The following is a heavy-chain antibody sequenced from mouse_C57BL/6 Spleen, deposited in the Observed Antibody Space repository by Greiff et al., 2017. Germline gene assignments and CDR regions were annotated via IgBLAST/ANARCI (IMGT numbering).Heavy chain of an antibody. V-gene: IGHV1-69*01. CDR1: GYTFTSYW. CDR3: ARGGNMDD. Sequence: VQLQQPGAELVMPGASVKLSCKASGYTFTSYWMHWVKQRPGHGLEWIGEIDPSDSYTNYNQKFKGKSTLTVDKSSSTAYMQLSSLTSEDSAVYYCARGGNMDDWGQGTSVTVSS. CDR2: IDPSDSYT. J-gene: IGHJ4*01. D-gene: IGHD2-1*01.